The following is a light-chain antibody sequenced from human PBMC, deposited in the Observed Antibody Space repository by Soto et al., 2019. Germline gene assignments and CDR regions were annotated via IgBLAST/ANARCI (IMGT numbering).Light chain of an antibody. CDR3: QTWGTGIRV. CDR1: SGHSNYA. V-gene: IGLV4-69*01. Sequence: QLALTQSPSASASLGASVKLTCTLSSGHSNYAIAWHQQQPEKGPRYLMKLNSDGSHSKGDGIPDRFSGSSSGAERYLTISSLQSEDEADYYCQTWGTGIRVFGGGTKLTVL. CDR2: LNSDGSH. J-gene: IGLJ3*02.